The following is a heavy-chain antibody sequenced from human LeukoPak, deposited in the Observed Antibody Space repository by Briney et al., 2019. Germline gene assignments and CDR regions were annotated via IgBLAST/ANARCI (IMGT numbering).Heavy chain of an antibody. Sequence: GGSLRLSCVASGFTFSSYAMSWVRQAPGKGLEWVSGISGSGGSTYYVDSVKGRFTISRDKSKNTLYLQMNSLRAEDTAVYYCAKDRNGYSLVVAFDIWGQGTMVTVSS. CDR3: AKDRNGYSLVVAFDI. V-gene: IGHV3-23*01. CDR2: ISGSGGST. D-gene: IGHD3-22*01. CDR1: GFTFSSYA. J-gene: IGHJ3*02.